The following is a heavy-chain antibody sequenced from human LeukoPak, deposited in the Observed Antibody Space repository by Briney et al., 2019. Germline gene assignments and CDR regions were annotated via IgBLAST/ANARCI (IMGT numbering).Heavy chain of an antibody. CDR3: ERGAHYFDY. CDR1: GGSISSDY. CDR2: IYYSGST. J-gene: IGHJ4*02. V-gene: IGHV4-59*01. Sequence: AETLSLTWAVAGGSISSDYWSWIRLPPGKGLEWIGHIYYSGSTNYNPSLKSRVTISVDTSKNQFSLKLSSVTAADTAVYYCERGAHYFDYWGQGALVTVSS.